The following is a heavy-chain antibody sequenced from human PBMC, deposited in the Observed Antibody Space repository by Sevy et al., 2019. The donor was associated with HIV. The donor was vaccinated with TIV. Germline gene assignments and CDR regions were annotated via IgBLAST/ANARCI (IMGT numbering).Heavy chain of an antibody. Sequence: GGSLRLSCPASGFTVSSNYMSWVRQAPGKGLVWVSVIYSGGSTYYADSVKGRFTISRHNSKNTLYLQMNSLRTEDTAVHYCARGDAFDIWGQGTMVTVSS. CDR1: GFTVSSNY. CDR2: IYSGGST. CDR3: ARGDAFDI. V-gene: IGHV3-53*04. J-gene: IGHJ3*02.